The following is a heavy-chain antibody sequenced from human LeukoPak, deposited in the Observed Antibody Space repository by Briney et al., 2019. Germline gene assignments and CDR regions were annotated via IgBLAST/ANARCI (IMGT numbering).Heavy chain of an antibody. CDR2: IYHSGST. CDR3: ARESQDGDLDY. CDR1: GGSISSGGYY. V-gene: IGHV4-30-2*01. Sequence: SETLSLTCTVSGGSISSGGYYWSWIRQPPGKGLEWIGYIYHSGSTYYNPSLKSRVTISVDRSKNQFSLKLSSVTAADTAVYYCARESQDGDLDYWGQGTLVTVSS. J-gene: IGHJ4*02. D-gene: IGHD3-10*01.